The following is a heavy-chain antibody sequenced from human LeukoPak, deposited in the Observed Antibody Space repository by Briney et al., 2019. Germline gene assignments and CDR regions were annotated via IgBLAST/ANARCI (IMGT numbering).Heavy chain of an antibody. CDR2: IWYDASNK. Sequence: AASXFMFTGYGMHWVRQAPGKGLEWVAFIWYDASNKYYADSVKGRFTISRDNSKNTLYLQMNGLRAEDTSVYYCARRISGWFDPWGQGTLVTVSS. CDR1: XFMFTGYG. V-gene: IGHV3-33*01. CDR3: ARRISGWFDP. J-gene: IGHJ5*02. D-gene: IGHD3-3*02.